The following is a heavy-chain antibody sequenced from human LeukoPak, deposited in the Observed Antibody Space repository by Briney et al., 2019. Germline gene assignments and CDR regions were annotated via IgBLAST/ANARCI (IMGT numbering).Heavy chain of an antibody. V-gene: IGHV4-39*01. CDR3: ASTAYYDFWSGYYSPAPFDY. D-gene: IGHD3-3*01. Sequence: SETLSLTCTVSGGSISSSSYYWGWIRQPPGKGLEWIGSIYYSGSTYYNPSLKSRVTISVDTSKNQFSLKLSSVTAADTAVYYCASTAYYDFWSGYYSPAPFDYWGQGTLVTVSS. J-gene: IGHJ4*02. CDR1: GGSISSSSYY. CDR2: IYYSGST.